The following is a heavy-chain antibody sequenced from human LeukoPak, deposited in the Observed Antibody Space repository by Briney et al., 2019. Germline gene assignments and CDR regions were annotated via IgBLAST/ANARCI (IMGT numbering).Heavy chain of an antibody. CDR3: ARYISSGLDY. CDR1: GGSISNYY. V-gene: IGHV4-59*08. D-gene: IGHD6-6*01. J-gene: IGHJ4*02. Sequence: PSETLSLTCTVSGGSISNYYWSWIRQPPGKGLEWIGYIYYTGSTNYNPSLKSRVTISVDTSKNQFSLKLSYVNAADTAVYYCARYISSGLDYWGQGTLVTVSS. CDR2: IYYTGST.